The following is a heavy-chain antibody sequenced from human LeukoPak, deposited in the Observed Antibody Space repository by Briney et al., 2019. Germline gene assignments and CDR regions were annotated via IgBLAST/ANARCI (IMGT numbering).Heavy chain of an antibody. V-gene: IGHV1-8*03. CDR1: GYTFTSYD. CDR2: MNPNSGNT. CDR3: ARGRAYYYDSSGLLDDAFDI. Sequence: ASVKVSCKASGYTFTSYDINWVRQATGQGLEWMGWMNPNSGNTGYAQKFQGRVTITRNTSISTAYMELSSLRSEDTAVYYCARGRAYYYDSSGLLDDAFDIWGQGTMVTVSS. D-gene: IGHD3-22*01. J-gene: IGHJ3*02.